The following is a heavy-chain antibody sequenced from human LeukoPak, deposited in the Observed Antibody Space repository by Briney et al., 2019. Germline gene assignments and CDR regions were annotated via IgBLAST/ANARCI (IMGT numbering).Heavy chain of an antibody. J-gene: IGHJ2*01. V-gene: IGHV1-18*01. D-gene: IGHD6-19*01. CDR3: ARETPYSSGWYPYWYFDL. CDR2: ISAYNGNT. CDR1: GYTFTSYG. Sequence: ASVKVSCKASGYTFTSYGISWVRQAPGQGLEWMGWISAYNGNTNYAQKLQGRVTMTTDTSTSTAYMGLRSLRSDDTAVYYCARETPYSSGWYPYWYFDLWGRGALVTVSS.